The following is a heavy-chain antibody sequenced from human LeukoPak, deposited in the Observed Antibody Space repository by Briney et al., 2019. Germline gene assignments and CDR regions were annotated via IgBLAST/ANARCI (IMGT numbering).Heavy chain of an antibody. CDR1: GFTFSSYG. Sequence: GGSLRLSCAASGFTFSSYGMHWVRQAPGKGLEWVAFIRYDGSNKYYADSVKGRFTISRDNSKNTLYLQMNSLRAEDTAVYYCAKDRLTEDILTGYYYWGQGTLVTVCS. V-gene: IGHV3-30*02. CDR3: AKDRLTEDILTGYYY. D-gene: IGHD3-9*01. CDR2: IRYDGSNK. J-gene: IGHJ4*02.